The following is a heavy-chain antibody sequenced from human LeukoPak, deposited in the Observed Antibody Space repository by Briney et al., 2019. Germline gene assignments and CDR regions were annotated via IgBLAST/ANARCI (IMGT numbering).Heavy chain of an antibody. Sequence: PSQTLSLTCAVSGGSISSGGYSWSWIRQPPGKGLEWIGNIYYSGSTYSNPSLKSRVTISVDTSKNQFSLKLSSVTAADTAVYYCARGSNPIKNWGQGTLVTVSS. V-gene: IGHV4-30-4*07. J-gene: IGHJ4*02. CDR2: IYYSGST. D-gene: IGHD1-14*01. CDR3: ARGSNPIKN. CDR1: GGSISSGGYS.